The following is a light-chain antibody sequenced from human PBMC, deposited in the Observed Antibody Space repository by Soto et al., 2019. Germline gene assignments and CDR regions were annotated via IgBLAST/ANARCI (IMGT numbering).Light chain of an antibody. CDR2: DVS. V-gene: IGLV2-11*01. Sequence: QLVLTQPRSVSGSPGQSVTISCTGTSSDVGGYNYVSWYQQHPGKAPKLIINDVSKRPSGVPDRFAGSKSGNTASLTISGLQAEDESYYYCCSYAGSHSWVFGGGTKLTVL. CDR1: SSDVGGYNY. J-gene: IGLJ3*02. CDR3: CSYAGSHSWV.